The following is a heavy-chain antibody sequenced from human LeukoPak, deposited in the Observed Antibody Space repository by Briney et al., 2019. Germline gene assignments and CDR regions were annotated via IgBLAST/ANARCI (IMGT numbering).Heavy chain of an antibody. J-gene: IGHJ4*02. CDR2: ISSSGSTI. V-gene: IGHV3-48*03. Sequence: PGGSLRLSCAASGFPLNDYQMNWVRQAPGKGLECVSYISSSGSTIYYADPVKGRFTISRDNAKNSLYLQINSLRAEDTAVFYWARVGQQLADYWGRGTKPTVSS. CDR3: ARVGQQLADY. D-gene: IGHD6-13*01. CDR1: GFPLNDYQ.